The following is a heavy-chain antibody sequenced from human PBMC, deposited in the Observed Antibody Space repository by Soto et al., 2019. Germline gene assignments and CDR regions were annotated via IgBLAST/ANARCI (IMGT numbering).Heavy chain of an antibody. D-gene: IGHD4-4*01. CDR1: GYTFTSYD. J-gene: IGHJ4*02. Sequence: VASVKVSCKASGYTFTSYDINWVRQATGQGLEWMGWMNPNSGNTGYAQKFQGRVTMTRNTSISTAYMELSSLRSEDTAVYYCARGPLDYDYSNYVPYFDYWGQRTLVTGSS. CDR2: MNPNSGNT. V-gene: IGHV1-8*01. CDR3: ARGPLDYDYSNYVPYFDY.